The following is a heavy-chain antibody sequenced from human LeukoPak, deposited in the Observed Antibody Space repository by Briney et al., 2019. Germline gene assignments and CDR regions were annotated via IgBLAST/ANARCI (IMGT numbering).Heavy chain of an antibody. CDR1: GFTFSSYE. CDR2: ISSSGSTI. D-gene: IGHD2-15*01. Sequence: GGSLRLSCAASGFTFSSYERNWVRQAPGKGLEWVSYISSSGSTIYYADSVKGRFTISRDNAKNSLYLQMNSLRAEDTAVYYCARDRVYCSGGSCYSEGDYFDYWGQGTLVTVSS. CDR3: ARDRVYCSGGSCYSEGDYFDY. V-gene: IGHV3-48*03. J-gene: IGHJ4*02.